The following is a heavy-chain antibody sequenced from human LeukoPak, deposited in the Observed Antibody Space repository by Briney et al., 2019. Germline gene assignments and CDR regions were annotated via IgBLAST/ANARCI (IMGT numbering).Heavy chain of an antibody. Sequence: SETLSLTCTVSGGSISSSSYYWGWIRQPPGKGLEWIGSIYYSGSTYYNPSLKGRVTISVDTSKNQFSLRLSSVTAADTAVYYCARVGRWLQPTPFYYYYYGMDVWGQGTTVTVSS. CDR1: GGSISSSSYY. CDR3: ARVGRWLQPTPFYYYYYGMDV. J-gene: IGHJ6*02. V-gene: IGHV4-39*07. D-gene: IGHD5-24*01. CDR2: IYYSGST.